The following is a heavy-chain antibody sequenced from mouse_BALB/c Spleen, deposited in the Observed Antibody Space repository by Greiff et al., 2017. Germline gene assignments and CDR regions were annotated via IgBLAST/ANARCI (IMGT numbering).Heavy chain of an antibody. CDR2: INPYNGGT. CDR1: GYSFTGYT. D-gene: IGHD2-4*01. Sequence: VQLQQSGPELVKPGASMKISCKASGYSFTGYTMNWVKQSHGKNLEWIGLINPYNGGTSYNQKFKGKATLTVDKSSSTAYMELLSLTSEDSAVYYCARRDGMITTEGDAMDYWGQGTSVTVSS. V-gene: IGHV1-18*01. CDR3: ARRDGMITTEGDAMDY. J-gene: IGHJ4*01.